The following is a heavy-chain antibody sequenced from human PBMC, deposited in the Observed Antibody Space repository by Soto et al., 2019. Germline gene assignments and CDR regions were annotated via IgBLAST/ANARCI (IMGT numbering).Heavy chain of an antibody. CDR3: TTEDLWTYSGSFVGYYGMDV. V-gene: IGHV3-15*01. Sequence: GGSLRLSCAASGFTFSNAWMSWVRQAPGKGLEWVGRIKSKTDGGTTDYAAPVKGRFTISRDDSKNTLYLQMNSLKTEDTAVYYCTTEDLWTYSGSFVGYYGMDVWGQGTTVTVYS. CDR2: IKSKTDGGTT. CDR1: GFTFSNAW. J-gene: IGHJ6*02. D-gene: IGHD1-26*01.